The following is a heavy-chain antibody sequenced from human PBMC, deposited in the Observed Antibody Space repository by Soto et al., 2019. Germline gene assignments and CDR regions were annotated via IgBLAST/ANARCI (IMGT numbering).Heavy chain of an antibody. Sequence: GGSLRLSCAASGFTFSSYAMHWVRQAPGKGLEWVAVISYDGSNKYYADSVKGRFTISRDNSKNTLYLQMNSLRAEDTAVYYCARVSAQWLLRGAFDIWGQGTMVTV. CDR2: ISYDGSNK. CDR3: ARVSAQWLLRGAFDI. CDR1: GFTFSSYA. D-gene: IGHD6-19*01. V-gene: IGHV3-30-3*01. J-gene: IGHJ3*02.